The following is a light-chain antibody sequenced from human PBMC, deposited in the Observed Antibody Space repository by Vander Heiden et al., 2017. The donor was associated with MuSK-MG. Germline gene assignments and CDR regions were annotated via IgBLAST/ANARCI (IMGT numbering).Light chain of an antibody. Sequence: ERVMTQSPATLSVSPGERATLSCRASQSVNSNLAWYQQKPGQAPRLLIYGASTRATGIPARFSGSGSGTEFTLTISSLQSEDFAVYYCQQYNNWPRTFAQGTKVEIK. CDR2: GAS. V-gene: IGKV3-15*01. CDR3: QQYNNWPRT. J-gene: IGKJ1*01. CDR1: QSVNSN.